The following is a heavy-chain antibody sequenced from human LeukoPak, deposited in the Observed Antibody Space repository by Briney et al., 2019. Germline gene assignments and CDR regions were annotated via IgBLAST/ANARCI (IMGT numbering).Heavy chain of an antibody. CDR3: ARDKGAYCGGDCYFGFDY. V-gene: IGHV3-23*01. CDR2: ISGSGGST. Sequence: GGSLRLSCAASGFTFSSYAMSWVRQAPGKGLEWVSAISGSGGSTYYADSVKGRFTISRDNAKNSLYLQMNSLRAEDTAVYYCARDKGAYCGGDCYFGFDYWGQGTLVTVSS. CDR1: GFTFSSYA. J-gene: IGHJ4*02. D-gene: IGHD2-21*02.